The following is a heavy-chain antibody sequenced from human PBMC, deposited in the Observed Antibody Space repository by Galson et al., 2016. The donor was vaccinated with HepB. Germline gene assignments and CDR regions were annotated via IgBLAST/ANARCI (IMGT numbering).Heavy chain of an antibody. CDR1: GFSFSGSA. Sequence: LRLSCAASGFSFSGSAMHWVRQAPGKGLEWVGRVRSKPNNYATTYAASVKGRFTMSRDDSKNTAYLHMLSLKTEDTARYYCTRHDDLRYDWNEASYYYGMEVWGLGTTVTCSS. V-gene: IGHV3-73*01. CDR3: TRHDDLRYDWNEASYYYGMEV. D-gene: IGHD1-20*01. CDR2: VRSKPNNYAT. J-gene: IGHJ6*02.